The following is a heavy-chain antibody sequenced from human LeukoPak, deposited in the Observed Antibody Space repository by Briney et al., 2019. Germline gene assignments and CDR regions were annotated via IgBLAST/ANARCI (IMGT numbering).Heavy chain of an antibody. V-gene: IGHV3-30*01. CDR1: GFTFSTYA. J-gene: IGHJ4*02. D-gene: IGHD3-16*02. CDR2: ISHDGGNK. Sequence: GGSLRLSCAASGFTFSTYAMHWVRQAPDHGLQWVAVISHDGGNKYYADSLKGRFTISRDNSQNPLHVQMNSLSSEDTAVYYCARDHYDYVWGSYRRYYFDYWGQGTLVTVSS. CDR3: ARDHYDYVWGSYRRYYFDY.